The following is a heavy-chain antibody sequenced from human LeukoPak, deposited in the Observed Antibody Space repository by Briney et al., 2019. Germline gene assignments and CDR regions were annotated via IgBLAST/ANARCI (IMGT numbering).Heavy chain of an antibody. CDR3: ARGGSYYGVDY. V-gene: IGHV4-39*07. J-gene: IGHJ4*02. D-gene: IGHD1-26*01. Sequence: SETLSLTCTVSGGSISSSSYYWGWIRQPPGKGLEWIGSIYYSASPYYNPSLKSRVTISVDTSKNQFSLKLSSVTAADTAVYYCARGGSYYGVDYWGQGTLVTVSS. CDR1: GGSISSSSYY. CDR2: IYYSASP.